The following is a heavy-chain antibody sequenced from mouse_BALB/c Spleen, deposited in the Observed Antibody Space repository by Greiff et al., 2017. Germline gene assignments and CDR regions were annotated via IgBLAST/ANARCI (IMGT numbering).Heavy chain of an antibody. CDR3: ARERYFDV. CDR2: IDPSDSYT. J-gene: IGHJ1*01. V-gene: IGHV1-69*02. CDR1: GYTFTSYW. Sequence: QVQLQQPGAELVKPGASVKLSCKASGYTFTSYWMHWVKQRPGQGLEWIGEIDPSDSYTNYNQKFKGKATLTVDKSSSTAYMQLSSLTSEDSAVYYCARERYFDVWGAGTTVTVSS.